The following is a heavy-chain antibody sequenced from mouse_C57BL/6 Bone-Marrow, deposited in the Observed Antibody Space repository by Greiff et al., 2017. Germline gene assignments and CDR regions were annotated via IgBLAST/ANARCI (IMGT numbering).Heavy chain of an antibody. CDR1: GYTFTSYW. Sequence: QVQLQQPGAELVKPGASVKLSCTASGYTFTSYWMHWVKQRPGQGLEWIGMIHPNSGSTNYNEKFKSKATLTVDKSSSTAYMQLSSLTSEDSAVYYCARSTAQAFAYWGQGTLVTVSA. CDR3: ARSTAQAFAY. J-gene: IGHJ3*01. D-gene: IGHD3-2*02. V-gene: IGHV1-64*01. CDR2: IHPNSGST.